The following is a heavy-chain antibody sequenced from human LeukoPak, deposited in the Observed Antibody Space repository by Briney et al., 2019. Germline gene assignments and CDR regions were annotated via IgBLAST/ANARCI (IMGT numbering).Heavy chain of an antibody. CDR2: INTDGSST. D-gene: IGHD3-10*02. V-gene: IGHV3-74*01. J-gene: IGHJ6*04. Sequence: GTLGLPRPSSGCILSRYLLHWVRPAPGKGVAGVSRINTDGSSTSDAASVKGRFTVSRDNAKNSLYLQMNRLSAEDTAVYYCAELGITMIGGVWGKGTTVTISS. CDR3: AELGITMIGGV. CDR1: GCILSRYL.